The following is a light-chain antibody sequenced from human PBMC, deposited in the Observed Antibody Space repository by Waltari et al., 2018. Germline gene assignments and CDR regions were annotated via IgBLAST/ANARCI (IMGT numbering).Light chain of an antibody. CDR2: GKD. J-gene: IGLJ3*02. Sequence: SSELTQDPGVSVALGQPIRIPCQGDSLRTSYASWYQLKPGQAPVLVIYGKDKRPSGIPDRIAGYSSGTTSSLTITGAQAEDEADYYCSSRNGRANQVVFAGGTKVTVL. CDR3: SSRNGRANQVV. V-gene: IGLV3-19*01. CDR1: SLRTSY.